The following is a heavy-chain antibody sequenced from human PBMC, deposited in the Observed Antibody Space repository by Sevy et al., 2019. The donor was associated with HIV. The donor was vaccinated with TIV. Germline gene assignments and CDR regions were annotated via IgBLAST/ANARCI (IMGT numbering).Heavy chain of an antibody. J-gene: IGHJ6*03. D-gene: IGHD6-13*01. CDR1: GGSISSYY. V-gene: IGHV4-59*01. CDR3: ARGRQQLAHYYYYYMDV. Sequence: SETLSLTCTVSGGSISSYYWSWILQPPGKGLQWSGYSYYSGSTNYNPSLKSRVTISVDTSKNQFSLKLSSVTAADTAVYYCARGRQQLAHYYYYYMDVWGKGTTVTVSS. CDR2: SYYSGST.